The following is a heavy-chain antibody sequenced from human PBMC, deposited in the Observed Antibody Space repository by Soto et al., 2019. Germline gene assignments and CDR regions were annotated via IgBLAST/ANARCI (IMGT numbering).Heavy chain of an antibody. V-gene: IGHV3-21*01. CDR3: AREQRSGGCYMDV. CDR1: GFTFSSYS. Sequence: EVQLVESGGGLVKPGGSLRLSCAASGFTFSSYSMNWVRQAPGKGLEWVSSISSSSSYIYYADSVKGRFTISRDNAKNSLYLQMNSLRAEDTAVYYCAREQRSGGCYMDVWGKGTTVTVSS. J-gene: IGHJ6*03. CDR2: ISSSSSYI. D-gene: IGHD6-25*01.